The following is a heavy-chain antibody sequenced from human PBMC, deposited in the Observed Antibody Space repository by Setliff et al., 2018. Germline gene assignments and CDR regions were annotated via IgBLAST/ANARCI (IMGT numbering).Heavy chain of an antibody. Sequence: TCTVSGGSITSGNNYWSWIRQPAGKGLEWIGRIYSIGSATYNPSLKGRVTISLDRSENEFSLNLTSVTAADTAVYFCAREPSPSDALDIWGQGTMVTVS. J-gene: IGHJ3*02. V-gene: IGHV4-61*02. CDR3: AREPSPSDALDI. CDR2: IYSIGSA. CDR1: GGSITSGNNY.